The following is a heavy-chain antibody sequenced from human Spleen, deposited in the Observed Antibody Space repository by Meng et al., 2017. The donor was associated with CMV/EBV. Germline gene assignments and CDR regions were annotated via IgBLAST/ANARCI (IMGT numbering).Heavy chain of an antibody. D-gene: IGHD6-6*01. CDR1: GFTFDNYA. V-gene: IGHV3-23*03. Sequence: GESLKISCAASGFTFDNYAMSWVRQAPGKGLEWVSVIHSGGSNTYYADSVKGRFTISRDNSKKTLYLQMNSLRVEDKAVYYCAKDGVAGSSTPGWGQGTLVTVSS. CDR2: IHSGGSNT. CDR3: AKDGVAGSSTPG. J-gene: IGHJ4*02.